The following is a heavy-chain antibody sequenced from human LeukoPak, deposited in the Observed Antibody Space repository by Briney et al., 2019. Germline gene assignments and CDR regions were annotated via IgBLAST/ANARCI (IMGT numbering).Heavy chain of an antibody. J-gene: IGHJ5*02. CDR1: GGTFSSYA. CDR2: IIPILGIA. D-gene: IGHD2-2*02. Sequence: SVKGSCKASGGTFSSYAISWVRQAPGQGLEWMGRIIPILGIANYAQKFQGRVTITADKSTSTAYMELSSLRSEDTAVYYCARDSGRVVPAAIGVWFDPWGQGTLVTASS. CDR3: ARDSGRVVPAAIGVWFDP. V-gene: IGHV1-69*04.